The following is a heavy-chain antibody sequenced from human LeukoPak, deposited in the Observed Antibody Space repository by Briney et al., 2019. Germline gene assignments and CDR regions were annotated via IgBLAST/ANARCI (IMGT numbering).Heavy chain of an antibody. D-gene: IGHD7-27*01. J-gene: IGHJ4*02. CDR1: GYTFNGYF. V-gene: IGHV1-2*06. CDR2: INPSSGVT. CDR3: ARDLSSTPNWEFDY. Sequence: ASVKVFCNTSGYTFNGYFIHWVRQAAGQGLEWMGRINPSSGVTEYVQNFQGMVAMSRDTSISTAAMELSWLTSDDTAVHYCARDLSSTPNWEFDYWGQGTLVTVSS.